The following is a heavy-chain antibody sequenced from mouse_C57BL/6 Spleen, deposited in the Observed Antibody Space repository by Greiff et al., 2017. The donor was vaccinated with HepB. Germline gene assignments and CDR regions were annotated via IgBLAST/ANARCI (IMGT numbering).Heavy chain of an antibody. CDR1: GYTFTSYW. CDR3: VITTVVATGAMDY. V-gene: IGHV1-72*01. J-gene: IGHJ4*01. D-gene: IGHD1-1*01. Sequence: VQLQQPGAELVKPGASVKLSCKASGYTFTSYWMHWVKQRPGRGLEWIGRIDPNSGGTKYNEKFKSKATLTVDKPSSTAYMQLSSLTSEDSAVYYCVITTVVATGAMDYWGQGTSVTVSS. CDR2: IDPNSGGT.